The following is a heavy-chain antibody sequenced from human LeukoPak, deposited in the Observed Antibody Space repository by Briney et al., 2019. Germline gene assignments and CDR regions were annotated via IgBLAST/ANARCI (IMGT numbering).Heavy chain of an antibody. Sequence: SQTLSLTCALSGDSVSSNNVAWNWIRQSPSRGLEWLGRTYYRSKWYNDYAVSVKSRITFNSDTSKNQFSLQLNSVTPEDTAVYYCARGRSWPLDYWGQGTLVTVSS. D-gene: IGHD6-13*01. J-gene: IGHJ4*02. CDR1: GDSVSSNNVA. CDR3: ARGRSWPLDY. CDR2: TYYRSKWYN. V-gene: IGHV6-1*01.